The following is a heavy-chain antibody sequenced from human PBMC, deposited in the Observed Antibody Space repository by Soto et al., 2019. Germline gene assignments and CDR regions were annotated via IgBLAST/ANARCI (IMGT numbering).Heavy chain of an antibody. D-gene: IGHD3-10*01. CDR1: GYTFTSYY. CDR2: INPSGGST. CDR3: ARPALRGVIKGGSWFDP. J-gene: IGHJ5*02. V-gene: IGHV1-46*03. Sequence: ASVNVSCKASGYTFTSYYMHWVRRAPGQGLEWMGIINPSGGSTSYAQKFQGRVTMTRDTSTSTVYMELSSLRSEDTAVYYCARPALRGVIKGGSWFDPWGQGTLVTVSS.